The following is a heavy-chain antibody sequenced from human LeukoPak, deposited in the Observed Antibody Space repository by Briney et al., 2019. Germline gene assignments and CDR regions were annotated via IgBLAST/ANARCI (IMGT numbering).Heavy chain of an antibody. D-gene: IGHD1-1*01. V-gene: IGHV3-64D*09. CDR2: ISNNGDSS. CDR1: GFTLSASA. Sequence: PGGSLRLSCSASGFTLSASAMYWVRQAPGKGLEYASGISNNGDSSFYADSVKGKFTISRDNSKDTLYLQMSSLRAEDTAVYYCVKITSVTGGDCWGQGT. J-gene: IGHJ4*02. CDR3: VKITSVTGGDC.